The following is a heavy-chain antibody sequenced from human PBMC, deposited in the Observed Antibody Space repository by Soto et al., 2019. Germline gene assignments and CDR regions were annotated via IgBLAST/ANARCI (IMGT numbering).Heavy chain of an antibody. V-gene: IGHV1-2*04. CDR3: ARGGTYYDIWTGYYTSDYYSYMSV. CDR2: INPNSGGT. CDR1: GYTFTGYY. D-gene: IGHD3-9*01. Sequence: GASVKVSCKASGYTFTGYYMHWVRQAPGQGLEWMGWINPNSGGTNYAQKFQGWVTMTRDTSISTAYMELSRLRSDDTAVYYCARGGTYYDIWTGYYTSDYYSYMSVWGKGNTVTVSS. J-gene: IGHJ6*03.